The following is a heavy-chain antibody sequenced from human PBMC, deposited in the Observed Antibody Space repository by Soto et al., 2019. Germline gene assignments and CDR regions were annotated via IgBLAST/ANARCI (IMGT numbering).Heavy chain of an antibody. CDR1: GYSFTSYS. V-gene: IGHV5-10-1*01. J-gene: IGHJ6*02. Sequence: GESLKISCKGSGYSFTSYSISWVRQMPGKGREWMGRIDPSDSYTNYSPSFQGHVTISADKSISTAYLQWSSLKASDTSMYYCARFMITFGGVIVIPEYGMDVWGQGTTVTVSS. CDR2: IDPSDSYT. D-gene: IGHD3-16*02. CDR3: ARFMITFGGVIVIPEYGMDV.